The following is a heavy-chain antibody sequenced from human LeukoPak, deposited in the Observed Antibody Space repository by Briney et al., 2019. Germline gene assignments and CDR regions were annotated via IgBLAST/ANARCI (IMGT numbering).Heavy chain of an antibody. V-gene: IGHV1-2*02. CDR3: ARGYEYSSSDFDY. J-gene: IGHJ4*02. CDR1: GYTFTGYY. CDR2: INPNSGGT. D-gene: IGHD6-6*01. Sequence: ASVKVSCKASGYTFTGYYMHWVRQAPGQGLEWMGWINPNSGGTNYAQKFQGRVTMTRDTSISTAYMELSRLRSDDTAVYYCARGYEYSSSDFDYWGQGTLVTVSS.